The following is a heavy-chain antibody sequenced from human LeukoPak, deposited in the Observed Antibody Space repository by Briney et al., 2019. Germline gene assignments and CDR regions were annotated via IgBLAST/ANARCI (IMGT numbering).Heavy chain of an antibody. CDR2: IYYSGST. Sequence: SETLSLTCTVSGGSISSYYWSWIRQPPGKGLEWIGYIYYSGSTNYNPSLKSRVSISVDTSKNQFSLKLSSVTAADTAVYYCARGDYDILTGSNHIFDYWGQGTLVTVSS. D-gene: IGHD3-9*01. CDR1: GGSISSYY. J-gene: IGHJ4*02. V-gene: IGHV4-59*01. CDR3: ARGDYDILTGSNHIFDY.